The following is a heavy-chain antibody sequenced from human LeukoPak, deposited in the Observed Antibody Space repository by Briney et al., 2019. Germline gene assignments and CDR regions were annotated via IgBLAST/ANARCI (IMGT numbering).Heavy chain of an antibody. J-gene: IGHJ4*02. Sequence: GGSLRLSCAASGFTFSSYAMSWVRQAPGKGLEWVSAISGSDGSANYADSVKARFTISRDNSKNTLHLQMNSLRAEDTAVYYCAKGPSSYYYDSSDYSYFDYWGQGTLVTVSS. CDR2: ISGSDGSA. D-gene: IGHD3-22*01. CDR3: AKGPSSYYYDSSDYSYFDY. CDR1: GFTFSSYA. V-gene: IGHV3-23*01.